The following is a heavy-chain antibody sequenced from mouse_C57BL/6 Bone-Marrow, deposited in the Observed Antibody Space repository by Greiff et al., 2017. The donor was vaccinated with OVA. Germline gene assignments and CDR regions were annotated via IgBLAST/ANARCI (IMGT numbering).Heavy chain of an antibody. Sequence: QVQLQQSGAELARPGASVKLSCKASGYTFTSYGISWVKQRTGQGLEWIGEIYPRSGNTYYNEKFKGKATLTADKSSSTAYMELRSLTSEDSAVYFCLAPLYDDTWLAYWGQGTLVTVAA. D-gene: IGHD2-3*01. CDR1: GYTFTSYG. J-gene: IGHJ3*01. CDR2: IYPRSGNT. V-gene: IGHV1-81*01. CDR3: LAPLYDDTWLAY.